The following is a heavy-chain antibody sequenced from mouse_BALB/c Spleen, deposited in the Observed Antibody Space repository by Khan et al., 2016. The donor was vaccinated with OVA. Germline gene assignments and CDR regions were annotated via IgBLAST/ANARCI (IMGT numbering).Heavy chain of an antibody. Sequence: QVQLKQSGPGLVAPSQRLSITCTVSGFSLTDSAVSWIRQPPGKGLEWLGVIWGGGSKYYNSALKSRLSISKANSKSQAFLKMNSLQTDDTAMYYCAKDPPYYAMDYWGQGTSCTVSS. CDR2: IWGGGSK. CDR3: AKDPPYYAMDY. CDR1: GFSLTDSA. V-gene: IGHV2-6-5*01. J-gene: IGHJ4*01.